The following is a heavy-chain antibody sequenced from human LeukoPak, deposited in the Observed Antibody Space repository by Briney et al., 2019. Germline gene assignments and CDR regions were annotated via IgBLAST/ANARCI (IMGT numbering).Heavy chain of an antibody. CDR2: ISSSGSYT. Sequence: GGSLRLSCAASGFTFSDYYMSWIRQAPGKGLEWVSFISSSGSYTMSAGSVQGRFTISRDNAKNSLYLQMNSLRAEDTAVYYCARGSRVIDYWGQGTLVTVSS. J-gene: IGHJ4*02. V-gene: IGHV3-11*05. D-gene: IGHD2-15*01. CDR3: ARGSRVIDY. CDR1: GFTFSDYY.